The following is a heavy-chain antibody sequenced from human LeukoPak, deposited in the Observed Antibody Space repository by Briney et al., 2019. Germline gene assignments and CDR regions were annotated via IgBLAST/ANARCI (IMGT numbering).Heavy chain of an antibody. D-gene: IGHD5-18*01. CDR1: GGSFSGYY. V-gene: IGHV4-34*01. J-gene: IGHJ6*02. CDR3: ARPRNTAMVTPYYYYGMDV. CDR2: INHSGST. Sequence: SETLSLTCAVYGGSFSGYYWSWIRQPPGKGLEWIGEINHSGSTNYNPSLKSRVTISVDTSKNQFSLKLSSVTAADTAVYYCARPRNTAMVTPYYYYGMDVWGQGTTVTVSS.